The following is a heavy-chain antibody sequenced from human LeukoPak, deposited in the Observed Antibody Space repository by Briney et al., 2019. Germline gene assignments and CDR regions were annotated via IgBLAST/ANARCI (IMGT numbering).Heavy chain of an antibody. CDR2: IYPGDSDT. CDR3: ARQGTGSSFDY. V-gene: IGHV5-51*01. CDR1: GHTFSSYW. D-gene: IGHD6-6*01. J-gene: IGHJ4*02. Sequence: GESLKISCKGSGHTFSSYWIAWVRQMPGKGLEWMGIIYPGDSDTRYSPSFQGQVTISVDKSISTAYLQWSSLKASDTAIYYCARQGTGSSFDYWGQGTLVTVSS.